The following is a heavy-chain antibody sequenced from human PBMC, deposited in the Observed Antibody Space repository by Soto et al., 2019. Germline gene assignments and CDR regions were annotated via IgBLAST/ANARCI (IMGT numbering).Heavy chain of an antibody. CDR2: ILYSGTT. Sequence: KPSETLSLTCTVSGDSISSADYYWSWIRQTPGKGLEWIGHILYSGTTYYNPSLKSRLTISVDTSKNHFSLRLTSVTAADTAVYYCARDLWVEPELYYYGMDVWGQGTTVTVSS. J-gene: IGHJ6*02. D-gene: IGHD1-1*01. CDR1: GDSISSADYY. V-gene: IGHV4-30-4*01. CDR3: ARDLWVEPELYYYGMDV.